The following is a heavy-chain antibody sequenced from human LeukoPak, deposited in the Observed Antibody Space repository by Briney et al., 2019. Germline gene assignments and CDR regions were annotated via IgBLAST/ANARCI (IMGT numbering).Heavy chain of an antibody. D-gene: IGHD6-19*01. CDR1: GYSFTSYW. CDR3: ARRRGSGSEIYWYFDL. Sequence: GESLKISCKGSGYSFTSYWIGWVRQMPGKGLGWMGIIYPGDSDTRYSPSFQGQVTISADKSISTAYLQWSSLKASDTAMYYCARRRGSGSEIYWYFDLWGRGTLVTVSS. V-gene: IGHV5-51*01. J-gene: IGHJ2*01. CDR2: IYPGDSDT.